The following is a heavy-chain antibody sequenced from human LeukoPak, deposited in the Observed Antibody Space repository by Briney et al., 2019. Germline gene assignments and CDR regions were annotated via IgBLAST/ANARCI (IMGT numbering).Heavy chain of an antibody. V-gene: IGHV3-23*01. D-gene: IGHD2-2*01. J-gene: IGHJ5*02. Sequence: LPGGSLRLSCAASGFTFSSYGMSWVRQAPGKGLEWVSAIGGRDGSTYYADSVKGRFTISRDNSKNTLYVQMNSLRAEDTAVYYCAKLRIVVVPAAPIWFDPWGQGTLVTVSS. CDR2: IGGRDGST. CDR1: GFTFSSYG. CDR3: AKLRIVVVPAAPIWFDP.